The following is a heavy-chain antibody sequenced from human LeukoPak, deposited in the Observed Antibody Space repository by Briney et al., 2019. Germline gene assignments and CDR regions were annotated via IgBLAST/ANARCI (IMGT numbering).Heavy chain of an antibody. CDR3: ARYVVVTAYFDY. CDR1: GGSISSYY. D-gene: IGHD2-21*02. V-gene: IGHV4-59*01. J-gene: IGHJ4*02. CDR2: IYYSGST. Sequence: PSETLSLTCTVSGGSISSYYWSWIRQLPGKGLEWIGYIYYSGSTNYNPSLKSRVTISVDTSKNQFSLKLSSVTAADTAVYYCARYVVVTAYFDYWGQGTLVTVSS.